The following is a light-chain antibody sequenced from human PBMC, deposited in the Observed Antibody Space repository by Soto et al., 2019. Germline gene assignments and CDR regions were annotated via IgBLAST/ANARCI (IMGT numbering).Light chain of an antibody. V-gene: IGKV1-27*01. Sequence: DIQMTQSPSSLSASVGDRVTITCRASHNIRNYLAWYQHKPGKAPKLLIDAASRLHSGVPSRFSGSGSGTDFTLTISSLQPEDVATYYCQNYNSASFTFGPGTTVDVK. J-gene: IGKJ3*01. CDR1: HNIRNY. CDR2: AAS. CDR3: QNYNSASFT.